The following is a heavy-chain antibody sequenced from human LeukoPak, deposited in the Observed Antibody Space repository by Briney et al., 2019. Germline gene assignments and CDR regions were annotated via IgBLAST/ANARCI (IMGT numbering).Heavy chain of an antibody. Sequence: SETLSLTCAVSGGSISSSNWWSWVRQPPGKGLEWIGEIYHSGSTNFNPSLKSRVTISVDTPKNQFSLKLSSVAAADTAVYYCGRVRAGSSSPSVRDAFDIWGQGTMVTVSS. CDR3: GRVRAGSSSPSVRDAFDI. D-gene: IGHD6-6*01. CDR1: GGSISSSNW. V-gene: IGHV4-4*02. J-gene: IGHJ3*02. CDR2: IYHSGST.